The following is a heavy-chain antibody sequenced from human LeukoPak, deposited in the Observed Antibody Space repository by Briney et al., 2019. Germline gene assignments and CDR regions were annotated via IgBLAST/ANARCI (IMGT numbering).Heavy chain of an antibody. CDR2: INPDGGNT. CDR1: GYTFTNSY. V-gene: IGHV1-46*01. CDR3: ARIRDGYNDAYDI. D-gene: IGHD5-24*01. Sequence: ASVKVSCKASGYTFTNSYIHWVRQAPGQVLEWMGLINPDGGNTNYAQNFQGRVTLTRDTSTSTVYMELSSLRSENTAIYYCARIRDGYNDAYDIWGQGTVVTVPS. J-gene: IGHJ3*02.